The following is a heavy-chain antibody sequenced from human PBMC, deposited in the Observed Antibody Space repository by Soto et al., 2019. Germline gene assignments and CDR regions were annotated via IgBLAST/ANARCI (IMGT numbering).Heavy chain of an antibody. CDR2: IYYSGST. CDR3: ARLEGLATISYYFDF. D-gene: IGHD3-9*01. J-gene: IGHJ4*02. Sequence: SETLSLTCTVSGGSISSSSYDWGWIRQPPGKGLEWIGSIYYSGSTYYNPSLQTRVTISLDKSKSQFSLKLNSVTAADSAVYFCARLEGLATISYYFDFWGPGALVTVSS. CDR1: GGSISSSSYD. V-gene: IGHV4-39*01.